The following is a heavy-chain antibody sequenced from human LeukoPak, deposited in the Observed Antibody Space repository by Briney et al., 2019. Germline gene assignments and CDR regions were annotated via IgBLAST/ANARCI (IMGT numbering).Heavy chain of an antibody. CDR2: IYYSGST. CDR1: GGSFSSYY. V-gene: IGHV4-59*01. D-gene: IGHD3-22*01. Sequence: SETLSLTCTVSGGSFSSYYWSWIRQPPGKGLEWLGYIYYSGSTNYKPSLKSRVTISVDTSKNQFSLKLSSVTAADTAVYYCARGVFYDSSGYGLRFDYWGQGTVVTVSS. CDR3: ARGVFYDSSGYGLRFDY. J-gene: IGHJ4*02.